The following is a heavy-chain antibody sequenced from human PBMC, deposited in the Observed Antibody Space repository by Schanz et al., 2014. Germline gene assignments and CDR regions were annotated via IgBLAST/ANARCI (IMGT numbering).Heavy chain of an antibody. Sequence: EVQLVESGGGLVKPGGSLRLSCEASGFSFGNYGMSWVRQAPGKGLEWVSGFDAHDGRAYYADSAKGRFTISRDNSKSTLYVEMNSLRVEDTAVYYCAKTLFPGGTQTFGNWGRGTLXTVSS. J-gene: IGHJ4*02. D-gene: IGHD2-8*02. CDR3: AKTLFPGGTQTFGN. CDR1: GFSFGNYG. V-gene: IGHV3-23*04. CDR2: FDAHDGRA.